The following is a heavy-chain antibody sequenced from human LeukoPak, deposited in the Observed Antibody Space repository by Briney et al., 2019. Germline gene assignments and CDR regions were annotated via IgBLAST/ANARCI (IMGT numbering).Heavy chain of an antibody. D-gene: IGHD3-10*01. CDR1: GYSFTNYW. J-gene: IGHJ4*02. CDR3: ARRPSLVRGVIAFDY. Sequence: GESLKISCKGSGYSFTNYWIGWVRQMPGKGLEWMGIIYPRDSDTRYSPSFQGQVTISADKSISTAYLQWSSLKASDTAIYYCARRPSLVRGVIAFDYWGQGTLVTVSS. CDR2: IYPRDSDT. V-gene: IGHV5-51*01.